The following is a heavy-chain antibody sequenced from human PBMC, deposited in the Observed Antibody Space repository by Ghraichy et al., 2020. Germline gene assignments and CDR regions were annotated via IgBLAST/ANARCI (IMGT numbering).Heavy chain of an antibody. D-gene: IGHD1-26*01. CDR1: GFIFSSHA. V-gene: IGHV3-23*01. J-gene: IGHJ4*02. CDR2: ISWSGGST. CDR3: ARDQCRVGQLGPTCGV. Sequence: GGSLRLSCAASGFIFSSHAMNWVRQAPGKGLEWVSAISWSGGSTFYADSVKGRFTLSRDNSKNTLYLQMNSLRAEDTAVYYCARDQCRVGQLGPTCGVWGQGIQVTVSS.